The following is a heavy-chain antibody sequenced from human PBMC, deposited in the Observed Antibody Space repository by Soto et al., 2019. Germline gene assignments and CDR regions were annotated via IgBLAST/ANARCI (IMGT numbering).Heavy chain of an antibody. J-gene: IGHJ5*02. CDR3: ARGAGYYDSSGPGHH. D-gene: IGHD3-22*01. Sequence: GGVLRLSCAASGFTFSSYAMHWVRQAPGKGLEWVAVISYDGSNKYYADSVKGRFTISRDNSKNTLYLQMNSLRAEDTAVYYCARGAGYYDSSGPGHHWGQGTLVTVSS. CDR2: ISYDGSNK. V-gene: IGHV3-30-3*01. CDR1: GFTFSSYA.